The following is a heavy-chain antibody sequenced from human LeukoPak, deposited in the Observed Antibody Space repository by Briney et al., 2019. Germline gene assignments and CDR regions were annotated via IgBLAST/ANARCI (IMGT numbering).Heavy chain of an antibody. CDR1: GGSVSSGSYY. D-gene: IGHD1-26*01. CDR3: ARVRVGATFDD. J-gene: IGHJ4*02. CDR2: IYYSGGT. V-gene: IGHV4-61*01. Sequence: SETMSLTCTVSGGSVSSGSYYWSWIRQPPGKGLEWIGYIYYSGGTNYNPSLKSRVTISVDTSKNQFSLNLTSVTAADTAVYSCARVRVGATFDDWGQGTLVTVSS.